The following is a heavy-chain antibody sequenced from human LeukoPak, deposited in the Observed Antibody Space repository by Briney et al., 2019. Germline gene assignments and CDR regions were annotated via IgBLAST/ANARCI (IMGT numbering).Heavy chain of an antibody. V-gene: IGHV1-2*02. CDR3: ARVSVYYYDSSGPFDP. J-gene: IGHJ5*02. CDR2: INPNSGGT. Sequence: ASVKVSCKASGYTFTGYYMHWVRQAPGQGLEWMGWINPNSGGTNYAQKFQGRVTMTRDTSISTAYMELSRLRSDDTVVYYCARVSVYYYDSSGPFDPWGQGTLVTVSS. D-gene: IGHD3-22*01. CDR1: GYTFTGYY.